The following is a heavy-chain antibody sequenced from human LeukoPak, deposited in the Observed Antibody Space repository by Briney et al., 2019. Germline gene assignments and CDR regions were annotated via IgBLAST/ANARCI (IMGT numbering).Heavy chain of an antibody. CDR1: GSTFNTYG. Sequence: GGSLRLSCAASGSTFNTYGMHWVRQAPGKGLEWVANIKQDGSEKYYVDSVKGRFTISRDNAKNSLYLQMNSLRAEDTAVYYCARDLHGDYFDYWGQGTLVTVSS. V-gene: IGHV3-7*01. J-gene: IGHJ4*02. CDR2: IKQDGSEK. D-gene: IGHD4-17*01. CDR3: ARDLHGDYFDY.